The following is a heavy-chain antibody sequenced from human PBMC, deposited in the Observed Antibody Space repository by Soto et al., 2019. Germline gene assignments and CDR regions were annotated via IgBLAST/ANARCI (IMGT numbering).Heavy chain of an antibody. V-gene: IGHV4-59*01. CDR2: IYYSGST. J-gene: IGHJ6*02. D-gene: IGHD2-21*01. CDR3: ARGRRLPIQDGDGSYGMDV. CDR1: GGSISSYY. Sequence: KTSETLSLTCTVSGGSISSYYWSWIRQPPGKGLEWIGYIYYSGSTNYNPSLKSRVTISVDTSKNQFSLKLSSVTAADTAVYYCARGRRLPIQDGDGSYGMDVWGQGTTVTVSS.